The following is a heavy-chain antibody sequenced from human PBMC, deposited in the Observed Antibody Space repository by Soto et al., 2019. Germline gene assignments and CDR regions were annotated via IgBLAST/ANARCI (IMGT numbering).Heavy chain of an antibody. CDR3: AKDGIVSGYYSSGAIDY. CDR1: GFTFSSYP. V-gene: IGHV3-23*01. Sequence: PGGSVRLSCAASGFTFSSYPMSWVRQAPGKGLEWVSAISGSGGSTYYADSVKGRFTISGDNSKNTLYLQMSSLRAEDTAVYYCAKDGIVSGYYSSGAIDYWGQGTLVPVSS. J-gene: IGHJ4*02. D-gene: IGHD3-22*01. CDR2: ISGSGGST.